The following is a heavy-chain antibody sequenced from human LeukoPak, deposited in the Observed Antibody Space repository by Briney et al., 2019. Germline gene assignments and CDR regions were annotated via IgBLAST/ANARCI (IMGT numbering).Heavy chain of an antibody. CDR1: GFTFSDYY. Sequence: GGSLRLSCAASGFTFSDYYMSWIRQAPGKGLEWVSYISSSSSYTNYADSVKGRFTISRDNAKNSLYLQMNSLRAEDTAVYYCAKDRYYYDSSGSIYFDYWGQGTLVTVSS. CDR2: ISSSSSYT. V-gene: IGHV3-11*05. CDR3: AKDRYYYDSSGSIYFDY. D-gene: IGHD3-22*01. J-gene: IGHJ4*02.